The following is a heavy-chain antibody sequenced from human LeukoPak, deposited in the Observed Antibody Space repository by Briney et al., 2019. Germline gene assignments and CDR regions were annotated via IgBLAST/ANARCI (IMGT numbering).Heavy chain of an antibody. CDR1: GGSISSYY. CDR2: MYYSGST. J-gene: IGHJ4*02. V-gene: IGHV4-59*01. CDR3: ARAWATDYFDY. D-gene: IGHD3-16*01. Sequence: QPSETLSLTCTVSGGSISSYYWSWIRQPPGKGLEWIGHMYYSGSTNHNPSLKSRVTISVDASKNQFSLKLSSVTAADTAVYYCARAWATDYFDYWGQGTLVTVSS.